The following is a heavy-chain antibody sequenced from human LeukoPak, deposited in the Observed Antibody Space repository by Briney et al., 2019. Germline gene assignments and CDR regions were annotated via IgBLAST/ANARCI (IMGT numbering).Heavy chain of an antibody. Sequence: PGGSLRLSCAASGFTFSTYAMSWVRQAPGKGLEWVSAFSGSGGNTYYADSVKGRFTISRDNSKNTLYLQMNSLRAEDTAVYYCAKEVLRYFDWSTPPSWGQGTMVTVSS. CDR2: FSGSGGNT. J-gene: IGHJ3*01. CDR3: AKEVLRYFDWSTPPS. V-gene: IGHV3-23*01. CDR1: GFTFSTYA. D-gene: IGHD3-9*01.